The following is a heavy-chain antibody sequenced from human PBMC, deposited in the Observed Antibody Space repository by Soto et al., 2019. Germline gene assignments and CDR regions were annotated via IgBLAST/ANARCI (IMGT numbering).Heavy chain of an antibody. Sequence: QVQLVQSGAEVKKPGSSVRVSCKASGDTLTFYSINWVRQAPGLGLEWMGRINPILSMSNYAQRFQGRVTMTADKSTSKAYMELSSLRSEDTAMYYCASSYGSGYRAFDYWGQGALVTVSS. CDR3: ASSYGSGYRAFDY. J-gene: IGHJ4*02. V-gene: IGHV1-69*02. CDR1: GDTLTFYS. CDR2: INPILSMS. D-gene: IGHD3-10*01.